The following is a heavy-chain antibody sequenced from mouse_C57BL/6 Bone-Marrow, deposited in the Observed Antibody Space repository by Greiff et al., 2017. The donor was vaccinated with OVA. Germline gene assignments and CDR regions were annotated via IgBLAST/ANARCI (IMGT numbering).Heavy chain of an antibody. J-gene: IGHJ4*01. CDR3: ASKFPGAMDY. Sequence: EVQLQQSGPELVKPGASVKISCKASGYTFTDYYMNWVKQSPGKSLEWIGDINPNNGGTSYNQKFKGKATLTVDKSSSTAYMELRSLTSEDSAVYYCASKFPGAMDYWGQGTSVTVSS. CDR2: INPNNGGT. V-gene: IGHV1-26*01. CDR1: GYTFTDYY.